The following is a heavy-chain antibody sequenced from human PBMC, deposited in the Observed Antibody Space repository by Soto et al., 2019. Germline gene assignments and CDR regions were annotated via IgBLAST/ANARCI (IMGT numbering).Heavy chain of an antibody. J-gene: IGHJ4*02. V-gene: IGHV3-48*04. CDR3: VRDRGLGTTDLDY. CDR1: GFTFSSYG. CDR2: INRIGDTK. Sequence: AGGSLRLSCAASGFTFSSYGMHWVRQAPGKGLEWVSYINRIGDTKYYADSLKGRFTISRDNAKSSVYLQMKGLRVDDTAVYYCVRDRGLGTTDLDYWGKGTLVTVSS.